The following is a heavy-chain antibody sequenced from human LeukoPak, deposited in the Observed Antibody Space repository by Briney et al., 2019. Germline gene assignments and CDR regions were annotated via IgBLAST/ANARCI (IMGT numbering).Heavy chain of an antibody. CDR3: ARVRIAAAGTHYYGMDV. CDR1: GFTFSSYA. D-gene: IGHD6-13*01. Sequence: GSLRLSCAASGFTFSSYAMHWVRQAPGKGLEWVAVISYDGSNKYYADSVKGRFTISRDNSKNTLYLQMNSLRAEDTAVYYCARVRIAAAGTHYYGMDVWGQGTTVTVSS. CDR2: ISYDGSNK. J-gene: IGHJ6*02. V-gene: IGHV3-30-3*01.